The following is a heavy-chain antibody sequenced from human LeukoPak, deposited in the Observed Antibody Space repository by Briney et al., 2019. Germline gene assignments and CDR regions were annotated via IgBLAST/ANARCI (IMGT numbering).Heavy chain of an antibody. CDR1: GFTFSSYA. CDR3: ARDLMGATGVYWYFDL. V-gene: IGHV3-23*01. D-gene: IGHD1-26*01. CDR2: FSGSGGST. J-gene: IGHJ2*01. Sequence: GSLRLSCAASGFTFSSYAMSWLRQAPGKGLECISGFSGSGGSTYYADSVKGRFTISRDNAKNSLYLQMNSLRAEDTAVYYCARDLMGATGVYWYFDLWGRGTLVTVSS.